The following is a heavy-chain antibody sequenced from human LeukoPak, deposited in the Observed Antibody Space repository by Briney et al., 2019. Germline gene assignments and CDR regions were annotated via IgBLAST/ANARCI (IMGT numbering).Heavy chain of an antibody. D-gene: IGHD3-10*02. Sequence: PGGSLRLSCAASGFTFSTYWMHWVRQAPGKGLVWVSRINTDGSETRYADSVKGRFSISRDNAKNTLYLQMNSLRAEDTAVYYCIRESHVGLYLEYWGQGTLGIVTS. CDR1: GFTFSTYW. J-gene: IGHJ4*02. CDR2: INTDGSET. CDR3: IRESHVGLYLEY. V-gene: IGHV3-74*01.